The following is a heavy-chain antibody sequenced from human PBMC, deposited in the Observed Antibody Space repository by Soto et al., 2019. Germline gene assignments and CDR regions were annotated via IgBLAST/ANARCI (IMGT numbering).Heavy chain of an antibody. CDR1: VFSLSTRGMC. J-gene: IGHJ4*02. CDR2: IDWDDDK. CDR3: ARTYYYDSSDYWSSDF. Sequence: GSGPTLVNPTQTLTLTCTFSVFSLSTRGMCVSWIRQPPGKALEWLARIDWDDDKYYTTSLKTRLTISKDTSKNQVVLKMTNMDPVDTATYYCARTYYYDSSDYWSSDFWGQGTLVTVSS. V-gene: IGHV2-70*11. D-gene: IGHD3-22*01.